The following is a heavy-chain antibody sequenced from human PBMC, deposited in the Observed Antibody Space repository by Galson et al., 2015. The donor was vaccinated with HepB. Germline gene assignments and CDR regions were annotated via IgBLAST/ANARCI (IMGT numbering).Heavy chain of an antibody. D-gene: IGHD6-19*01. V-gene: IGHV4-34*01. J-gene: IGHJ5*02. CDR2: INHSGST. Sequence: ETLSLTCAVYGGSFSGYYWSWIRQPPGKGLEWIGEINHSGSTNYNPSLKSRVTITVDTSKNQFSLKLSSVTAADTAVYYCARVFEENSSGSLEWWFDPWGQGTLVTVSS. CDR1: GGSFSGYY. CDR3: ARVFEENSSGSLEWWFDP.